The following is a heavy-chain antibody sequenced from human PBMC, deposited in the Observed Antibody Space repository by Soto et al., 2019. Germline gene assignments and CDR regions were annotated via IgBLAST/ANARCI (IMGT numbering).Heavy chain of an antibody. D-gene: IGHD3-16*01. CDR3: AKRLGETTDSYFDL. J-gene: IGHJ2*01. CDR1: GFTFSSYA. V-gene: IGHV3-23*01. Sequence: EVQLLESGGGLVQPAGSLRLSGAASGFTFSSYAMSCVRQAPGNGLEWVSAISGSGGSTYYADSVKGRFTISRDNSKNTLYLQMNSLRAEATAVYYCAKRLGETTDSYFDLWGRGTLVTVSS. CDR2: ISGSGGST.